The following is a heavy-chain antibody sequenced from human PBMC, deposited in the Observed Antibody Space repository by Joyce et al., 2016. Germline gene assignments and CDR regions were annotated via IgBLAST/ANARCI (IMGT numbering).Heavy chain of an antibody. CDR2: INSGTTYK. J-gene: IGHJ4*02. Sequence: EVHLVESGGGLVKPGGSLRLSCADSGFTFSNYNMNWVRQAPGKGLEWVSSINSGTTYKYYADAVQGRFTISRDNAKNSLYLQMNSLRAEDTAVYYCARDLGYFDYWGQGTLVTVSS. V-gene: IGHV3-21*01. CDR3: ARDLGYFDY. CDR1: GFTFSNYN.